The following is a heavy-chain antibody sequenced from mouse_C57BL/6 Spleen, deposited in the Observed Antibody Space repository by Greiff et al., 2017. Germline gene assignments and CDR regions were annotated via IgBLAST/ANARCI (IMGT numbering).Heavy chain of an antibody. J-gene: IGHJ3*01. CDR1: GYTFTSYG. D-gene: IGHD4-1*01. V-gene: IGHV1-81*01. Sequence: VQLVESGAELARPGASVKLSCKASGYTFTSYGISWVKQRTGQGLEWIGEIDPRSGNTYYNEKFKGKATLTADKSSSTAYMELRSLTSEDSAVYFCARWDGEFAYWGQGTLVTVSA. CDR3: ARWDGEFAY. CDR2: IDPRSGNT.